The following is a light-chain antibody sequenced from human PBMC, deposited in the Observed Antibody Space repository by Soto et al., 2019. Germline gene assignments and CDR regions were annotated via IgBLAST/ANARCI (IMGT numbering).Light chain of an antibody. CDR3: CSYAGGNTFV. V-gene: IGLV2-14*01. CDR2: EVS. J-gene: IGLJ3*02. CDR1: SSDIGGYNY. Sequence: QSALTQPASVSGAPGQSITISCSGSSSDIGGYNYVSWYQHHPGKVPKVMIYEVSNRPSGVSDRFTGSKSGNTASLTISGLQAEDEADYHCCSYAGGNTFVFGGGTKVTVL.